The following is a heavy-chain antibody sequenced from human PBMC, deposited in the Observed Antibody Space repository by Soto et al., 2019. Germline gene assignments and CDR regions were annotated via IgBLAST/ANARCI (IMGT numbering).Heavy chain of an antibody. CDR3: ARFGAAAAHDDN. CDR1: GDSIIGTHW. Sequence: SETLSLTCAVSGDSIIGTHWWSWVRRPPGKGLEFIGETHHSRGTNYNPSLRSRVTMSLDKSKSQVYLQLTSVTAADTAVYYCARFGAAAAHDDNWGRGVLVTVAS. J-gene: IGHJ4*01. D-gene: IGHD6-13*01. V-gene: IGHV4-4*02. CDR2: THHSRGT.